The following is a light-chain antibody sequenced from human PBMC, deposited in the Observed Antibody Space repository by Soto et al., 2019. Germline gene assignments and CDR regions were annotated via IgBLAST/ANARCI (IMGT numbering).Light chain of an antibody. CDR2: GAS. CDR3: QKYNNWPYT. J-gene: IGKJ2*01. CDR1: QSVSSN. V-gene: IGKV3-15*01. Sequence: EIVMTQSPATLSVSPGERATLSCRASQSVSSNLAWYQQKPGQAPRLLIYGASTRATGIPARISRSGSGTEFTLTISSLQSEDSAVYYCQKYNNWPYTFGQGTNLEIK.